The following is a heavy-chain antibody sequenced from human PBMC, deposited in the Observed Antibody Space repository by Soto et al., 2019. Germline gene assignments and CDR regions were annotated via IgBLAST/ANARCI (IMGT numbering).Heavy chain of an antibody. CDR1: GFTFSSYW. D-gene: IGHD4-17*01. Sequence: GGSLRLSCAASGFTFSSYWMSWVRQAPGKGLEWVANIKQDGSEKYYVDSVKGRFTISRDNAKNSLYLQMNSLRAEDTAVYYCARQQKTVTPDYFDYWGQGTLVTVSS. J-gene: IGHJ4*02. CDR2: IKQDGSEK. CDR3: ARQQKTVTPDYFDY. V-gene: IGHV3-7*05.